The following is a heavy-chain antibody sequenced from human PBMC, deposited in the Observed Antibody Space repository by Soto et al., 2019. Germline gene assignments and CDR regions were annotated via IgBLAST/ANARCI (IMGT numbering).Heavy chain of an antibody. CDR3: ARAPVLRYFDWSPIDY. CDR1: GGSIISGGYD. D-gene: IGHD3-9*01. Sequence: SETLSLTCTVSGGSIISGGYDCIWFLQQPVKGLEGIGYIYYSGSTYYNPSLKSRVTISVDTSKNQFSLKLSSVTAADTAVYYCARAPVLRYFDWSPIDYWGQGTLVTVSS. J-gene: IGHJ4*02. CDR2: IYYSGST. V-gene: IGHV4-31*03.